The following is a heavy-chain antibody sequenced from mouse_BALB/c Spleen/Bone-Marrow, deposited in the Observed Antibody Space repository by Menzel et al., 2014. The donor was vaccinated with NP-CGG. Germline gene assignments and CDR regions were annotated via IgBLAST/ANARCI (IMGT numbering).Heavy chain of an antibody. V-gene: IGHV1-54*01. CDR1: GYAFTDYL. J-gene: IGHJ2*01. CDR3: ARYDGYFDY. D-gene: IGHD2-3*01. Sequence: VQLQQSGAELVRPGTSVKVSCKASGYAFTDYLMEWLKQRPGHALEWIGVINPGSGSTNYNEKFKDKATLTADKSSSTAYMQLNSLTSDDSAVYFCARYDGYFDYWGQGTILTVSS. CDR2: INPGSGST.